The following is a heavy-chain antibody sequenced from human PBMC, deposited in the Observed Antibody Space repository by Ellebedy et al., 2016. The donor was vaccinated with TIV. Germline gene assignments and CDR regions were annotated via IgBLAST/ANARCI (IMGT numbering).Heavy chain of an antibody. V-gene: IGHV3-23*01. Sequence: GESLKISXAASRCSLRNYFMSRIRQAPGKGLEWVSTLTADGRSTYFADSVKGRFTISRDNSKNTVYLQMNSLRSEDTAVYYCRPGHYSDAWGQGTLVTVSS. CDR2: LTADGRST. J-gene: IGHJ4*02. CDR1: RCSLRNYF. CDR3: RPGHYSDA.